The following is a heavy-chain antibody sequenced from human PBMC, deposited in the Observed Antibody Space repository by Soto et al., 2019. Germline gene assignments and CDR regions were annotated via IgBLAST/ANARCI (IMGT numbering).Heavy chain of an antibody. Sequence: QVQLVQSGAEMKKPGASVRVSCKASGYSFLNYDISWVRQAPGQRLEWMGWIGTYNGDTNYAPNLQGRVAMTTETSTNTAYMDLRNLRSDDTAVYFCARGRITSLGTFDYWGQGTLVTVSS. CDR3: ARGRITSLGTFDY. D-gene: IGHD1-20*01. CDR2: IGTYNGDT. V-gene: IGHV1-18*01. CDR1: GYSFLNYD. J-gene: IGHJ4*02.